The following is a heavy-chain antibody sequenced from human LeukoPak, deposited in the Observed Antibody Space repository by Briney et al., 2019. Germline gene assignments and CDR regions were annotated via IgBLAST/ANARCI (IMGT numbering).Heavy chain of an antibody. Sequence: SETLSLTCAVYGGSFSGYYWSWIRQPPGKGLEWIGEINHSGSTNYNPSLKSRVTISVDTSKNQFSLKLSSVTVADTAVYYCARGSYDYVWGSYPNWFDPWGQGTLVTVSS. CDR3: ARGSYDYVWGSYPNWFDP. D-gene: IGHD3-16*01. CDR1: GGSFSGYY. J-gene: IGHJ5*02. CDR2: INHSGST. V-gene: IGHV4-34*01.